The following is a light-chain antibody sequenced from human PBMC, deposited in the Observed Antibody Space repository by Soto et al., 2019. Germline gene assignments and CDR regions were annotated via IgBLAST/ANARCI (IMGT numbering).Light chain of an antibody. CDR1: QSILYSSNNKNY. V-gene: IGKV4-1*01. J-gene: IGKJ1*01. CDR2: WAS. CDR3: QQYYSTLLT. Sequence: DIVMTQSPDSLAVSLGERATINCKSSQSILYSSNNKNYLAWYQQKPGQPPKLLIYWASTRESGVPDRFSGSGSGADFTLTISGLQTEDVAVYYCQQYYSTLLTFGQGTKVEIK.